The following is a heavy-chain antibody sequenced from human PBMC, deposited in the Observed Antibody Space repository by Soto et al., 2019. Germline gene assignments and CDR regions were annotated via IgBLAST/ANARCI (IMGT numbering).Heavy chain of an antibody. V-gene: IGHV3-7*01. Sequence: GGSLRLSCAVSGFTFSNSWMSWVRQTPGKGLEWVANINQDGSEKYYVDSVKGRFTISRDNAKNSLYLQMNSPRVEDTAVYYCARELIVGPAEYFQHWGQGTLVTVSS. CDR1: GFTFSNSW. CDR3: ARELIVGPAEYFQH. D-gene: IGHD1-26*01. CDR2: INQDGSEK. J-gene: IGHJ1*01.